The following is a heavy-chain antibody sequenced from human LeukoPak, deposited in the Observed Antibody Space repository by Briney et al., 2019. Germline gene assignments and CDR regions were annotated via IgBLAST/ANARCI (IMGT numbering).Heavy chain of an antibody. CDR3: ALGYCSGGSCQHSYYFDY. V-gene: IGHV4-34*01. Sequence: SETLSLTCAVYGGSFSGYYWSWIRQPPGKGLEWIGEINHSGSTNYNPSLKSRVTISVDTSKNQFSLKLSSVTAEERAVYYCALGYCSGGSCQHSYYFDYWGQGTLVTV. CDR2: INHSGST. J-gene: IGHJ4*02. D-gene: IGHD2-15*01. CDR1: GGSFSGYY.